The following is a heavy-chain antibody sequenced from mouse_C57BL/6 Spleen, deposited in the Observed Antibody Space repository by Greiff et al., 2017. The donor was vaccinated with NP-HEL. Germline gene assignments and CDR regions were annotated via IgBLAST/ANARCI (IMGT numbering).Heavy chain of an antibody. V-gene: IGHV1-18*01. Sequence: EVQLQQSGPELVKPGASVKIPCKASGYTFTDYHMDWVKQSHGKSLEWIGEINPNNGGTIYNQKFKGKATLTVDKSSSTAYMELRSLTSEDTAVYYCARGDGYHSAWFAYWGQGTLVTVSA. CDR1: GYTFTDYH. J-gene: IGHJ3*01. CDR3: ARGDGYHSAWFAY. CDR2: INPNNGGT. D-gene: IGHD2-3*01.